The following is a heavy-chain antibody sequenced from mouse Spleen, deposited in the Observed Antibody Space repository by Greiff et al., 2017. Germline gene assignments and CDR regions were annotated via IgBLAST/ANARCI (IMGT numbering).Heavy chain of an antibody. CDR3: ARGGSTGY. V-gene: IGHV1-77*01. J-gene: IGHJ2*01. CDR2: IYPGSGNT. Sequence: QVQLQQSGAELARPGASVKLSCKASGYTFTDYYINWVKQRTGQGLEWIGEIYPGSGNTYYNEKFKGKATLTADKSSSTAYMRLSSLTSEDSAVYFCARGGSTGYWGQGTTRTVSS. CDR1: GYTFTDYY. D-gene: IGHD1-1*02.